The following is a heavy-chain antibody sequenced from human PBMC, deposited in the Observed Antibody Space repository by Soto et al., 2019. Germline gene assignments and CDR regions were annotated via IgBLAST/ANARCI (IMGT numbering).Heavy chain of an antibody. CDR1: GGSISSGGYY. V-gene: IGHV4-31*03. CDR3: ERDLVLERRSNAFDI. Sequence: PSETLSLTCTVSGGSISSGGYYWSWIRQHPGKGLEWIGYIYYSGSTYYNPSLKSRVTISVDTSKNQFSLKLSSVTAADTAVYYCERDLVLERRSNAFDIWGQGTMVTVSS. D-gene: IGHD1-1*01. J-gene: IGHJ3*02. CDR2: IYYSGST.